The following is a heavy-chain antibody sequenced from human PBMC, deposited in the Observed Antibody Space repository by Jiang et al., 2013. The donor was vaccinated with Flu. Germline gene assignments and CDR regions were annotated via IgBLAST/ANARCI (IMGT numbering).Heavy chain of an antibody. D-gene: IGHD2-2*01. V-gene: IGHV4-34*01. CDR2: INHSGST. CDR3: ARVRVRSIVVVPAAMNPQYYYYGMDV. Sequence: LLKPSETLSLTCAVYGGSFSGYYWSWIRQPPGKGLEWIGEINHSGSTNYNPSLKSRVTISVDTSKNQFSLKLSSVTAADTAVYYCARVRVRSIVVVPAAMNPQYYYYGMDVWGQGTTVTVSS. J-gene: IGHJ6*02. CDR1: GGSFSGYY.